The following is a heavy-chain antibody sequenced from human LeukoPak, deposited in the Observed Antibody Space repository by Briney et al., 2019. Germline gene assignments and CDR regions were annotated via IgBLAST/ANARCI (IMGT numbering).Heavy chain of an antibody. CDR1: GGSISSSSYY. V-gene: IGHV4-39*01. J-gene: IGHJ5*02. CDR3: ARQVATHTFDP. CDR2: IYYSGST. D-gene: IGHD5-12*01. Sequence: SETLSLTCTVSGGSISSSSYYWGWIRQPPGKGLECIGSIYYSGSTYYNPSLKSRVTISVDTSKNQFSLKLSSVTAADTAVYYCARQVATHTFDPWGQGTLVTVSS.